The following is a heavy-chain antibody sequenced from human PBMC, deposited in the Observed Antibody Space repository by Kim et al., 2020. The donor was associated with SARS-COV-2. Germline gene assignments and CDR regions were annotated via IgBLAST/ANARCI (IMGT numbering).Heavy chain of an antibody. CDR3: ASLLGY. J-gene: IGHJ4*02. Sequence: YYSRSTNYNPSLKSRVTISVDTSKNQFSLKLSSVTAADTAVYYCASLLGYWGQGTLVTVSS. D-gene: IGHD3-16*01. V-gene: IGHV4-59*01. CDR2: YYSRST.